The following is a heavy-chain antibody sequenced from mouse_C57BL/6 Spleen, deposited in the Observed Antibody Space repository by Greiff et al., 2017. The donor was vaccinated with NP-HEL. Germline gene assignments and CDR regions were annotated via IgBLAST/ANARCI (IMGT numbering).Heavy chain of an antibody. J-gene: IGHJ4*01. V-gene: IGHV5-17*01. CDR1: GFTFSDYG. CDR2: ISSGSSTI. Sequence: EVNVVESGGGLVKPGGSLKLSCAASGFTFSDYGMHWVRQAPEKGLEWVAYISSGSSTIYYADTVKGRFTISRDNAKNTLFLQMTSLRSEDTAMYYCAKSSSYAMDYWGQGTSVTVSS. CDR3: AKSSSYAMDY. D-gene: IGHD1-1*01.